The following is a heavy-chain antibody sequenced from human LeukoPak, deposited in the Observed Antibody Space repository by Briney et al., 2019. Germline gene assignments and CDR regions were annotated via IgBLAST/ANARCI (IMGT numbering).Heavy chain of an antibody. CDR2: INHSGST. Sequence: SETLSLTCAVYGGSFSGYYWSWIRQPPGKGLEWIGEINHSGSTNYNPSLKSRVTISVDTSKNRFSLELSSVAAADTAVYYCARTPFYDFWSGYYNRPNWFDPWGQGTLVTVSS. D-gene: IGHD3-3*01. CDR3: ARTPFYDFWSGYYNRPNWFDP. CDR1: GGSFSGYY. J-gene: IGHJ5*02. V-gene: IGHV4-34*01.